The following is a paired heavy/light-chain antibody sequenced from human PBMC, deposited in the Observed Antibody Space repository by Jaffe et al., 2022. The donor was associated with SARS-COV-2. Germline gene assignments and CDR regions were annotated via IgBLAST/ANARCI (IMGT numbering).Heavy chain of an antibody. CDR1: GFTISAYA. J-gene: IGHJ4*02. CDR3: AKAVATTGGHFDY. CDR2: ITSNADNT. V-gene: IGHV3-23*01. D-gene: IGHD5-12*01. Sequence: EVQLLESGGGLVQPGGSLRLSCATSGFTISAYAMAWVRQAPGKGLEWLSSITSNADNTYYADSVKGRFTISRDNSRSTIYLHVNNLRAEDTAVYYCAKAVATTGGHFDYWGQGTLVTVSS.
Light chain of an antibody. CDR3: QQYHSYPVT. CDR2: KAS. Sequence: DIQMTQSPSTLSASVGDRVTITCRASQSISTWLAWYQQKPGKAPKVVIYKASGLESGVPSRFSGSGSGTEFTLTISSLQPDDLATYFCQQYHSYPVTFGQGTKLQIK. CDR1: QSISTW. J-gene: IGKJ2*01. V-gene: IGKV1-5*03.